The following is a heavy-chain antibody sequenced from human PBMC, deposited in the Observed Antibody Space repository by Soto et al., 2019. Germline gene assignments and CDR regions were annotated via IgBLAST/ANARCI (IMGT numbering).Heavy chain of an antibody. V-gene: IGHV3-23*01. Sequence: EVQLLESGGGLVQPGGSLRLSCAASGFTFSSYAMSWVRQAPGKGLEWVSAISGSGGSTYYADSVKGRFTISRDNSKNTLYLQMHSLRAEDTAVYYFAKDIQNNYAIDAFDIWGQGTMVTVSS. D-gene: IGHD1-1*01. J-gene: IGHJ3*02. CDR1: GFTFSSYA. CDR2: ISGSGGST. CDR3: AKDIQNNYAIDAFDI.